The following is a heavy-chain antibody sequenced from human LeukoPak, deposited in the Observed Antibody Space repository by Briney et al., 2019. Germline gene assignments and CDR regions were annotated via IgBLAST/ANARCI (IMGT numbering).Heavy chain of an antibody. J-gene: IGHJ4*02. CDR2: IYYSGST. D-gene: IGHD3-10*01. CDR3: ASPGITMVRGVMIYYFDY. V-gene: IGHV4-39*01. Sequence: PSETLSLTCTVSGGSISGSSYYWGWIRQPPGKGLEWIGSIYYSGSTYYNPSLKSRVTISVDTSKNQFSLKLSSVTAADTAVYYSASPGITMVRGVMIYYFDYWGQGTLVTVSS. CDR1: GGSISGSSYY.